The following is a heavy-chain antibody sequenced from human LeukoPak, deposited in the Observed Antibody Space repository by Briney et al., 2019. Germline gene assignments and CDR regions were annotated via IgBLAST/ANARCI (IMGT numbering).Heavy chain of an antibody. CDR1: GGSISSSSYY. Sequence: PSETLSLTCNVSGGSISSSSYYWGWIRQPPGKGLEWIVSFHYSGSTYYNPSLKSRITISVDTPKNLVSLKLSSVTAADTAVYFCARHGFSSGWFYFDNWGQGTLVTVSS. D-gene: IGHD6-19*01. CDR3: ARHGFSSGWFYFDN. V-gene: IGHV4-39*01. CDR2: FHYSGST. J-gene: IGHJ4*02.